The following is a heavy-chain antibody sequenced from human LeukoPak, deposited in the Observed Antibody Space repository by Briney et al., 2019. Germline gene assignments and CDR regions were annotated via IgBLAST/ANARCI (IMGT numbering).Heavy chain of an antibody. D-gene: IGHD3-10*01. J-gene: IGHJ4*02. Sequence: GGSLRLSCAASGFTFSSYAMSWVRQAPGKGLEWVSAISGSGGSTYYADSVKGRFTISRDNSKNTLYLQMNNLRAEDTAVYYCAKTQDVLLFDRPPHPFDYWGQGTLVTVSS. CDR3: AKTQDVLLFDRPPHPFDY. CDR1: GFTFSSYA. CDR2: ISGSGGST. V-gene: IGHV3-23*01.